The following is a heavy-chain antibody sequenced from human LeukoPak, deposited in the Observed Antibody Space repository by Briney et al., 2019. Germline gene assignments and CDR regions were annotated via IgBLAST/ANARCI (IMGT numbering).Heavy chain of an antibody. CDR1: GFTFSNHW. CDR2: IDRDGSRT. D-gene: IGHD6-6*01. Sequence: GGSLRLSCAASGFTFSNHWMHWVRQAPGKGLMWVSRIDRDGSRTDYADSVKGRFTISRDDAKNTLYLQVNSLRAEDTAVYYCAREAYSSSSGGRPGTSPFSYWGQGTLVTVSS. V-gene: IGHV3-74*01. J-gene: IGHJ4*02. CDR3: AREAYSSSSGGRPGTSPFSY.